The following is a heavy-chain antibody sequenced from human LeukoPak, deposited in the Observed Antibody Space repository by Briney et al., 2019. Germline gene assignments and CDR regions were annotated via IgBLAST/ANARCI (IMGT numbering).Heavy chain of an antibody. D-gene: IGHD6-6*01. CDR1: GFTFSSYA. V-gene: IGHV3-30-3*01. Sequence: GGSLRLSCAASGFTFSSYAMHWVRQAPGKGLEWVAVISYDGSNKYYADSVKGRFTISRDNSKNTLYLQMNSLRAEDTAVYYCAREVSRSSEGHFDYWGQGTLVTVSS. J-gene: IGHJ4*02. CDR3: AREVSRSSEGHFDY. CDR2: ISYDGSNK.